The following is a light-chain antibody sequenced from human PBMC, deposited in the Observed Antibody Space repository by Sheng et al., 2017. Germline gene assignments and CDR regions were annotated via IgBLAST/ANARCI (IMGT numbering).Light chain of an antibody. J-gene: IGKJ1*01. CDR2: DAS. CDR3: QQSYSTPRT. CDR1: QSIGTY. V-gene: IGKV3-11*01. Sequence: ELVLTQSPATLSLSPGERATLSCRASQSIGTYLAWYQQKPGQAPRLLIYDASNRATGIPARFSGSGSGTDFNLTISSLQPEDFATYYCQQSYSTPRTFGQGTKVEIK.